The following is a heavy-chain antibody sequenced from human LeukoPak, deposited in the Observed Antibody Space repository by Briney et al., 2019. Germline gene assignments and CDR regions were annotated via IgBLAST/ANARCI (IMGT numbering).Heavy chain of an antibody. Sequence: GASVTVSFTVSGGIFSNYVISWVRQAPGQGLEWMGGIIPVFGTPNYAQKFRGRVTITTDESTSTAHMEMSRLRSEDTAVYYCARIHSPAYYAPFYYCGQGTLVTVSS. J-gene: IGHJ4*02. V-gene: IGHV1-69*05. CDR1: GGIFSNYV. CDR2: IIPVFGTP. CDR3: ARIHSPAYYAPFYY. D-gene: IGHD3-22*01.